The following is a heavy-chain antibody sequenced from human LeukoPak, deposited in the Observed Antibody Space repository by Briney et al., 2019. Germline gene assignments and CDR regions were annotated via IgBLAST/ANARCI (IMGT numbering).Heavy chain of an antibody. CDR3: ARYGDYDYYYYYMDV. D-gene: IGHD4-17*01. CDR2: IYSSGST. V-gene: IGHV4-59*01. Sequence: PSETLSLTCTVSGGSISSYYWGWIRQPPGKTLEWIGSIYSSGSTNYNPSLKSRVTISVDTSKNQFSLKLSSVTAADTAVYYCARYGDYDYYYYYMDVWGKGTTVTISS. CDR1: GGSISSYY. J-gene: IGHJ6*03.